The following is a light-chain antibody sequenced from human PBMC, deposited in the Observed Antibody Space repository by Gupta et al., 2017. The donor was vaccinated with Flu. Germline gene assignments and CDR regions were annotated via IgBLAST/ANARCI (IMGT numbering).Light chain of an antibody. Sequence: QLVLTQSPSASASLGASVKLTCPLSSGHSSNAIAWNQQQPEKGPRYLMKLNSDGSHSKGDGIPDRFSGSSSGAERYLTISSLQAEDEADYYCQTWGTGINWVFGGGTKLTVL. CDR1: SGHSSNA. CDR2: LNSDGSH. J-gene: IGLJ3*02. V-gene: IGLV4-69*01. CDR3: QTWGTGINWV.